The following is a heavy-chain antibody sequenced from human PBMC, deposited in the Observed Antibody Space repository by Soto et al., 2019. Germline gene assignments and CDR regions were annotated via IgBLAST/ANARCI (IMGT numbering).Heavy chain of an antibody. CDR2: ISAYNGNT. Sequence: ASVKVSCKASGYTFTSYGISWVRQAPGQGLEWMGWISAYNGNTNYAQKLQGRVTMTTDTSTSTAYMELRSPRSDDTAVYYCARARIGSIRKGFDYWGQGTLVTSPQ. D-gene: IGHD3-10*01. V-gene: IGHV1-18*01. CDR1: GYTFTSYG. J-gene: IGHJ4*02. CDR3: ARARIGSIRKGFDY.